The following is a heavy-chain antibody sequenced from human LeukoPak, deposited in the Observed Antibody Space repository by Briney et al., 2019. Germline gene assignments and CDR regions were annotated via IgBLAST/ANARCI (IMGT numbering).Heavy chain of an antibody. Sequence: GASVKVSCKASSYTFTNYAFTWVRQAPGQGLEWMGWINPNNGDTNYAQKFQGRVTMTRDTSISTAYMELSRLRSDDTAVYYCARGLSGPYYYYYMDVWGKGTSVTVSS. D-gene: IGHD2-15*01. CDR1: SYTFTNYA. CDR3: ARGLSGPYYYYYMDV. CDR2: INPNNGDT. V-gene: IGHV1-2*02. J-gene: IGHJ6*03.